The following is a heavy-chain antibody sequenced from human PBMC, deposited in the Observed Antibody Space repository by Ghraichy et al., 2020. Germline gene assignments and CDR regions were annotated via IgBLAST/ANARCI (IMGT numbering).Heavy chain of an antibody. V-gene: IGHV3-11*01. Sequence: GGSLRLSCATSGFTLSNYYMSWIRQAPGKGLEWISYISSSGSTIFYADSVKGRFTISMDNANNSLYLQMNSLRAEDTAVYYCARDPPTSHYYDYSGYHDYWGQGTLVTVSS. CDR3: ARDPPTSHYYDYSGYHDY. CDR2: ISSSGSTI. D-gene: IGHD3-22*01. J-gene: IGHJ4*02. CDR1: GFTLSNYY.